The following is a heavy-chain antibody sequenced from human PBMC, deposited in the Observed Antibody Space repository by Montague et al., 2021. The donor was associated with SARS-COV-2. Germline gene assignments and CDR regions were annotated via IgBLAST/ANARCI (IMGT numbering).Heavy chain of an antibody. CDR3: ARVLIRPFIDSSNDMDV. D-gene: IGHD3-10*01. CDR2: IHPKTGGT. V-gene: IGHV1-2*04. Sequence: SVKVSCKASGYTFSDYFIHWVRQAPGQGLEWMGWIHPKTGGTHYAQKFQGWVTMTRDRSISTAYMELGSLKSDDTAVYYCARVLIRPFIDSSNDMDVWGQGTTAPVSS. J-gene: IGHJ6*02. CDR1: GYTFSDYF.